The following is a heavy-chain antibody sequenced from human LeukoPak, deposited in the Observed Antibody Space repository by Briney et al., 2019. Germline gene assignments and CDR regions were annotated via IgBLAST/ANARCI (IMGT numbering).Heavy chain of an antibody. CDR2: MSGSGGST. V-gene: IGHV3-23*01. CDR1: GFSFTTYD. CDR3: AKANGDLWVHFDY. Sequence: GGSLRLSCEASGFSFTTYDMSWVRQAPGKGLEWVSTMSGSGGSTNYADSVKGRFTISRDNSKNTLYLQMNSLRAEDSAVYYCAKANGDLWVHFDYWGQGTLVTVSS. D-gene: IGHD4-17*01. J-gene: IGHJ4*02.